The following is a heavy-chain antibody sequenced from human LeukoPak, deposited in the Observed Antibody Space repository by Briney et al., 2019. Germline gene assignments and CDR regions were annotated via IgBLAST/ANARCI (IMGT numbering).Heavy chain of an antibody. CDR2: IKTDGSEK. CDR3: ARDWNGSGSPNDF. Sequence: GSLILSCAVSGSTFSTYWMSWVRQAPGKGLEWVANIKTDGSEKYYVDSVKGRFTISRDNAKNSLYLQMNSLRAEDTAVYYCARDWNGSGSPNDFWGQGTLVTVSS. CDR1: GSTFSTYW. V-gene: IGHV3-7*01. J-gene: IGHJ4*02. D-gene: IGHD3-10*01.